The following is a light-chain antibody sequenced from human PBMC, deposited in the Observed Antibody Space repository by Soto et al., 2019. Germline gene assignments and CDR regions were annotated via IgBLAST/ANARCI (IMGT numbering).Light chain of an antibody. CDR1: QSVTSNH. CDR2: GAS. Sequence: EIVLTQSLDTLSVTRWERPTLXXRGSQSVTSNHVAWYQQKPGQAPRLXXYGASSRATGIPDRFSGSGSGTDFTLTISRLEPEDFAVYYCQQYGSSLASTFGQGTRLEIK. V-gene: IGKV3-20*01. CDR3: QQYGSSLAST. J-gene: IGKJ5*01.